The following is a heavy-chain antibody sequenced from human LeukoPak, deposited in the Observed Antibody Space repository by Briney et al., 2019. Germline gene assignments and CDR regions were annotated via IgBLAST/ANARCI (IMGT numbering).Heavy chain of an antibody. CDR1: GFTVSSNY. CDR3: ARDSTKTTTFDY. V-gene: IGHV3-53*01. CDR2: IYSGGST. J-gene: IGHJ4*02. Sequence: GGSLRLSCAASGFTVSSNYMSWVRQAPGKGLEWVSVIYSGGSTYYADSVKGGFTIPRDNSKNTLYLQMNSLRAEDTAVYYCARDSTKTTTFDYWGQGTLVTVSS. D-gene: IGHD2/OR15-2a*01.